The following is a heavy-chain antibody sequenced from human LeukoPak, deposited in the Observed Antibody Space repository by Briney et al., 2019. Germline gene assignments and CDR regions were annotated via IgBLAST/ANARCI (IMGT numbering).Heavy chain of an antibody. J-gene: IGHJ4*02. CDR2: INHSGST. V-gene: IGHV4-34*01. CDR1: GGSFSGYY. D-gene: IGHD6-19*01. Sequence: PSETLSLTCAVYGGSFSGYYWSWIRQPPGKGLEWIGEINHSGSTNYNPSLKSRVTISVDTSKNQFSLKLSSVTAADTAVYYRARGHGWVDYWGQGTLVAVSS. CDR3: ARGHGWVDY.